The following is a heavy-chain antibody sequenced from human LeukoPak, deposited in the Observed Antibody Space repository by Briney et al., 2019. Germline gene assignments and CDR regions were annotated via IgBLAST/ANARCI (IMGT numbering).Heavy chain of an antibody. D-gene: IGHD1-26*01. J-gene: IGHJ6*03. V-gene: IGHV3-33*01. CDR1: GLTINNHG. CDR3: ARDIWDGGNYYMDV. CDR2: VWSAAGGSAE. Sequence: GRSLTLSCAASGLTINNHGMHWVRQAPGKGLEWVALVWSAAGGSAEFYADSVKGRFAVSRDTSTNTLYLQMNGLRAEDTAVYYCARDIWDGGNYYMDVWGKGTTVTVSS.